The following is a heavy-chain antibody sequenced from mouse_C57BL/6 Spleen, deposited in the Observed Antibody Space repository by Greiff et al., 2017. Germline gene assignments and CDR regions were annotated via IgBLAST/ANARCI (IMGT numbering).Heavy chain of an antibody. J-gene: IGHJ4*01. CDR2: INPGSGGT. V-gene: IGHV1-54*01. CDR1: GYAFTNYL. D-gene: IGHD1-1*01. Sequence: QVHVKQSGAELVRPGTSVKVSCKASGYAFTNYLIEWVKQRPGQGLEWIGVINPGSGGTNYNEKFKGKATLTADKSSSTAYMQLSSLTSEDSAVYFCARVVAPYYAMDYWGQGTSVTVAS. CDR3: ARVVAPYYAMDY.